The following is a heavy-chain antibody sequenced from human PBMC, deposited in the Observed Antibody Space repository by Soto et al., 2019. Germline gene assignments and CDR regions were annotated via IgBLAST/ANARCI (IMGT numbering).Heavy chain of an antibody. V-gene: IGHV3-23*01. Sequence: GGSLRLSWAAAGFAFSTYAMTWVRQAPGKGLEWVSVISGSGGSSYYAASVKGRFTISRDNSKNTLFLQMNGLRAEDTAVYYCAKVTKRAAAGRYEYYKYGMDVWGQGTTVTVSS. CDR2: ISGSGGSS. CDR3: AKVTKRAAAGRYEYYKYGMDV. J-gene: IGHJ6*02. D-gene: IGHD6-13*01. CDR1: GFAFSTYA.